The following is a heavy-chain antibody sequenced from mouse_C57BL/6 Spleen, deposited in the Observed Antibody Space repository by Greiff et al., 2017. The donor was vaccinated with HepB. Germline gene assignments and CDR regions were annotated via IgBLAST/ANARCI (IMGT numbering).Heavy chain of an antibody. Sequence: QVQLQQPGAELVKPGASVKLSCKASGYTFTSYWMHWVKQRPGQGLEWIGMIHPNSGSTNYNEKFKSKATLTVDKSSSTAYMQLSSLTSEDSAVYYCARSGVTGDYAMDYWGQGTSVTVSS. CDR1: GYTFTSYW. CDR3: ARSGVTGDYAMDY. J-gene: IGHJ4*01. V-gene: IGHV1-64*01. CDR2: IHPNSGST. D-gene: IGHD4-1*01.